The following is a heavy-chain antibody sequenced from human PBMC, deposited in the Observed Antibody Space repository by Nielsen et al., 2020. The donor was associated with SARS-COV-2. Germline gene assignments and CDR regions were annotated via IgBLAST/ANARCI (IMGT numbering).Heavy chain of an antibody. CDR3: ARFAMAGTFYFDY. J-gene: IGHJ4*02. CDR2: IYPGNSDT. D-gene: IGHD6-19*01. Sequence: GESLKISCKVSGYSFTTYWIGWVRQMPGKGLEWMGIIYPGNSDTKYSPSFQGQVTISADKSISTAYLQWSSLKASDTAMYYCARFAMAGTFYFDYWGQGTLVTVSS. CDR1: GYSFTTYW. V-gene: IGHV5-51*01.